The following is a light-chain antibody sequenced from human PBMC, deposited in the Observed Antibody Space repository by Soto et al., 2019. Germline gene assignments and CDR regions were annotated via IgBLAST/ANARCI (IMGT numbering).Light chain of an antibody. CDR1: SFNIGAGYD. J-gene: IGLJ3*02. Sequence: QCVLTQPPSVSGAPGQRVTISCTGSSFNIGAGYDVHWYQQLPGTAPKLLIYGNSNRPSGVPDRFSGSKSGTSASLAITGLQAGDVADYYCQSYDNSLSGSWVFGGGTKLTVL. CDR3: QSYDNSLSGSWV. V-gene: IGLV1-40*01. CDR2: GNS.